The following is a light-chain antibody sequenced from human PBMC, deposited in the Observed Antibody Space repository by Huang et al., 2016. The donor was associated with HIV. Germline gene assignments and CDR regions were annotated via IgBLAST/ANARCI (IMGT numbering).Light chain of an antibody. Sequence: EVVLTQSPGTLSLSPGERATLSCRASQTISSNYFSWYQQKPGQAPMLLLSGTSNSATGIPDRFSGSGSGTDCTLTISRLEPEDFAVYYCQQYGNSPPYTFGQGTTLDIK. CDR3: QQYGNSPPYT. CDR2: GTS. CDR1: QTISSNY. V-gene: IGKV3-20*01. J-gene: IGKJ2*01.